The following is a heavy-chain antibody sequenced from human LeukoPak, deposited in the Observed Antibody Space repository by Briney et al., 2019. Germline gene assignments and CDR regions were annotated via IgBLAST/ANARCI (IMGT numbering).Heavy chain of an antibody. CDR1: GYTFTSYY. D-gene: IGHD5-12*01. V-gene: IGHV1-46*01. CDR3: AYSGYDPGWFDP. Sequence: ASVKVSCKASGYTFTSYYMHWVRQAPGQGLECMGIINPSGGSTSYAQKFQGRVTMTRDTSTSTVYMELSSLRSEDTAVYYCAYSGYDPGWFDPWGQGTLVTVSS. CDR2: INPSGGST. J-gene: IGHJ5*02.